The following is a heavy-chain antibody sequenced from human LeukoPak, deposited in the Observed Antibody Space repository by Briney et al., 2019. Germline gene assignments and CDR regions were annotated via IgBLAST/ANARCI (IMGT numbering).Heavy chain of an antibody. V-gene: IGHV4-4*07. J-gene: IGHJ5*01. Sequence: PSETLSLTCTVSGDSIRNYYCSWTRQPAGQGLEWIGRIYSTGTTNYNPSLKSRVTMSVDTSTKQFSLRLSSVTAADTAVYYCVRDVGGSGWFDSWGQGTLVTVSS. CDR2: IYSTGTT. D-gene: IGHD1-26*01. CDR1: GDSIRNYY. CDR3: VRDVGGSGWFDS.